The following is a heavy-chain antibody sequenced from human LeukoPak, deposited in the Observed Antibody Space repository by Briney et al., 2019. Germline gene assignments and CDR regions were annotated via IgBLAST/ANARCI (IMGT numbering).Heavy chain of an antibody. D-gene: IGHD3-3*01. J-gene: IGHJ5*02. CDR1: GFTFSSYA. CDR3: ARSLYENWFDP. Sequence: PGGSLRLSCAASGFTFSSYAMSWVRQPPGKGLEWIGEINHSGSTNYNPSLKSRVTISVDTSKNQFSLKLSSVTAADTAVYYCARSLYENWFDPWGQGTLVTVSS. CDR2: INHSGST. V-gene: IGHV4-34*01.